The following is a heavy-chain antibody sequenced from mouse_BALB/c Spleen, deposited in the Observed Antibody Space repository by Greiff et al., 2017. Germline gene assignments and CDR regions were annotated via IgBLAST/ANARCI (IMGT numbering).Heavy chain of an antibody. D-gene: IGHD2-4*01. CDR3: ARGITTYYYAMDY. J-gene: IGHJ4*01. CDR2: ISSGSSTI. Sequence: EVKLMESGGGLVQPGGSRKLSCAASGFTFSSFGMHWVRQAPEKGLEWVAYISSGSSTIYYADTVKGRFTISRDNPKNTLFLQMTSLRSEDTAMYYCARGITTYYYAMDYWGQGTSVTVSS. V-gene: IGHV5-17*02. CDR1: GFTFSSFG.